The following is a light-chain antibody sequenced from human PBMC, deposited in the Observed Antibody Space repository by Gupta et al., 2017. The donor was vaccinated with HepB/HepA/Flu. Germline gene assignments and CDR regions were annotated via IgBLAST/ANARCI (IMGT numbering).Light chain of an antibody. CDR1: QSLLHSDGYNY. CDR3: MQAQQTPQT. J-gene: IGKJ1*01. Sequence: DVVMIQSPLSLPVTPGEPASISCRSSQSLLHSDGYNYLDWYLQKPGQSPQLLIYLGSNRASGVPDRISGSGSVTDFTLKIIRVEADDVVVYYCMQAQQTPQTFGQGTKVEIK. V-gene: IGKV2-28*01. CDR2: LGS.